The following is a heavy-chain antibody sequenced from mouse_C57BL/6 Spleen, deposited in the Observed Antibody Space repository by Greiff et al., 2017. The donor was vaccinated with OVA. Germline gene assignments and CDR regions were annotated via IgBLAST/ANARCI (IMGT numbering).Heavy chain of an antibody. CDR2: ISNGGGST. CDR1: GFTFSDYY. CDR3: ARPYDYGGFAY. V-gene: IGHV5-12*01. J-gene: IGHJ3*01. D-gene: IGHD2-4*01. Sequence: EVMLVESGGGLVQPGGSLKLSCAASGFTFSDYYMYWVRQTPEKRLEWVAYISNGGGSTYYPDTVKGRFTISRDNAKNTLYLQMSRLKSEDTAMYYCARPYDYGGFAYWGQGTLVTVSA.